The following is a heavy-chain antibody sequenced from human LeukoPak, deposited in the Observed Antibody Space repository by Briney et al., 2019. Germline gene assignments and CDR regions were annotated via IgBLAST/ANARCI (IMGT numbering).Heavy chain of an antibody. D-gene: IGHD3-22*01. CDR1: GFTFSNYW. V-gene: IGHV3-7*05. CDR3: AGDSNYYDNGAYYDAFAI. CDR2: IKEDGSEK. Sequence: PGGYLRLSCAASGFTFSNYWMTWDRQAPGKGLEWVANIKEDGSEKYYVDSAKGRFTISRDNAKNSLYLQMNSLRAEDTAVYYCAGDSNYYDNGAYYDAFAIWGEGALVTVSS. J-gene: IGHJ3*02.